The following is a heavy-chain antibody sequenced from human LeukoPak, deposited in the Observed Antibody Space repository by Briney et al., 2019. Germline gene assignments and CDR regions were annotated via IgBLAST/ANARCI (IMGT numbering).Heavy chain of an antibody. D-gene: IGHD2-15*01. CDR1: GGTFSSYA. CDR2: ISAYNGNT. V-gene: IGHV1-18*01. J-gene: IGHJ4*02. Sequence: ASVKVSCKASGGTFSSYAISWVRQAPGQGLEWMGWISAYNGNTNYAQKLQGRVTMTTDTSTSTAYMELRSLRSDDTAVYYCARVKVYCSGGSCYQDYWGQGTLVTVSS. CDR3: ARVKVYCSGGSCYQDY.